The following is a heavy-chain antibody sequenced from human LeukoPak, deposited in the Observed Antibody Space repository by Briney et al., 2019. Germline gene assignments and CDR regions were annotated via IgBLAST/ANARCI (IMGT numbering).Heavy chain of an antibody. CDR1: GYSIGRDYY. J-gene: IGHJ5*02. D-gene: IGHD5-12*01. Sequence: SETLSLTCKVSGYSIGRDYYWAWLRQPPGKGLEWIGTIFHTGRTVYNPSYESRLTISMDTSKNEFFLRLNSVTAADTAVYFCARDGGYPTTDEGFDPWGLGTLVTVSS. CDR2: IFHTGRT. CDR3: ARDGGYPTTDEGFDP. V-gene: IGHV4-38-2*02.